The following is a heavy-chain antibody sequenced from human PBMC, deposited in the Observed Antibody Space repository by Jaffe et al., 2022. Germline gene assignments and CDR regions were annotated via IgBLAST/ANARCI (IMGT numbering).Heavy chain of an antibody. Sequence: QVQLVQSGAEVKKPGSSVKVSCKASGGTFSSYAISWVRQAPGQGLEWMGGIIPIFGTANYAQKFQGRVTITADESTSTAYMELSSLRSEDTAVYYCARDLEYSGPGGFDYWGQGTLVTVSS. V-gene: IGHV1-69*01. J-gene: IGHJ4*02. D-gene: IGHD5-12*01. CDR2: IIPIFGTA. CDR3: ARDLEYSGPGGFDY. CDR1: GGTFSSYA.